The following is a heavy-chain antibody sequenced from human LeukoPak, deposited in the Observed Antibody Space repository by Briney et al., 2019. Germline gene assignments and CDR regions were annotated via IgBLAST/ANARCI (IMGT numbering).Heavy chain of an antibody. Sequence: PGGSLRLSCAASGFTFSSYWMHWVRQAPGKGLEWVSRISSDGSSTDYADSVKGRFTISRDNAKNALYLQIHSLRAEDTATYYCAHLQYCSGTTCPYSDYWGQGTLVTVSS. CDR3: AHLQYCSGTTCPYSDY. CDR1: GFTFSSYW. V-gene: IGHV3-74*01. CDR2: ISSDGSST. D-gene: IGHD2/OR15-2a*01. J-gene: IGHJ4*02.